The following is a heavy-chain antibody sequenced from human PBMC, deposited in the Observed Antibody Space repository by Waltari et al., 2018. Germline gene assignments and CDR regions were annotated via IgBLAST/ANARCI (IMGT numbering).Heavy chain of an antibody. CDR2: IYYSGST. V-gene: IGHV4-39*07. Sequence: QLQLQESGPGLVKPSETLSLTCTVSGGSISSSSYYWGWIRQPPGKGLEWIGSIYYSGSTDYNPALKSRVTISVDTSKNQFSLKLSSVTAADTAVYYCARDLQYGDYGGDYWGQGTLVTVSS. CDR1: GGSISSSSYY. J-gene: IGHJ4*02. CDR3: ARDLQYGDYGGDY. D-gene: IGHD4-17*01.